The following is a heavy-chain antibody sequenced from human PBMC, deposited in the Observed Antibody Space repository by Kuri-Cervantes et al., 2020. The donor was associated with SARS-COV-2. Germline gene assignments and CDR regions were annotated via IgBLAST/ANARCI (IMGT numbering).Heavy chain of an antibody. CDR2: ISSSSSYI. J-gene: IGHJ4*02. Sequence: GESLKISCAASGFTFSSYSINWVRQAPGKGLEWVSSISSSSSYIYYADSVKGRFTISRDNAKNSLYLQMNSLRAEDTAVYYCTTYLTWSGHVVPAAISDFDYWGQGTLVTVSS. D-gene: IGHD2-2*02. V-gene: IGHV3-21*01. CDR3: TTYLTWSGHVVPAAISDFDY. CDR1: GFTFSSYS.